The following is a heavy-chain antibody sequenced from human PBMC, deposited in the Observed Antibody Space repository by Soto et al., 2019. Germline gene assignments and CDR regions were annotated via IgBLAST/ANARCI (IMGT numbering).Heavy chain of an antibody. CDR3: AKDIVVVVAAHDY. J-gene: IGHJ4*02. CDR2: ISGSGGST. V-gene: IGHV3-23*01. D-gene: IGHD2-15*01. CDR1: GFTFSSYV. Sequence: EVQLLESGGGLVQPGGSLRLSCAASGFTFSSYVMSWVRQAPGKGLEWVSAISGSGGSTYYADSVKGRFTISRDNSKNTLYLQMNSLRAEDTAVYYCAKDIVVVVAAHDYWGQGTLVTVSS.